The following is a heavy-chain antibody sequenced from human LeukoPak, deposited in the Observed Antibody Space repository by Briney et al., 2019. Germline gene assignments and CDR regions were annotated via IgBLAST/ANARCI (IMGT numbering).Heavy chain of an antibody. CDR2: IYHSGST. V-gene: IGHV4-4*02. CDR3: VRAEDPYCRRTSCPVWFDP. D-gene: IGHD2-15*01. Sequence: GVLGLSCAASGFTFSSNYMSWVRQPPGKGLEWIGEIYHSGSTNYNPSLKSRVTISVDKSKNQFSLKLSSLTAADTAVYYCVRAEDPYCRRTSCPVWFDPWGQGTLVIVSS. CDR1: GFTFSSNY. J-gene: IGHJ5*02.